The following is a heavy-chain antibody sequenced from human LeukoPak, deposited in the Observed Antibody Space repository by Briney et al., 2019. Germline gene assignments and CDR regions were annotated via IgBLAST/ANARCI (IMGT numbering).Heavy chain of an antibody. CDR3: ARDPSYCGGDCSDY. CDR1: GYTFTSYG. V-gene: IGHV1-69*13. Sequence: SVKVSCKASGYTFTSYGISWVRQTPGQGLEWMGGIIPIFGTANYAQKFQGRVTITADESTSTAYMELSSLRSEDTAVYYCARDPSYCGGDCSDYWGQGTLVTVSS. D-gene: IGHD2-21*01. J-gene: IGHJ4*02. CDR2: IIPIFGTA.